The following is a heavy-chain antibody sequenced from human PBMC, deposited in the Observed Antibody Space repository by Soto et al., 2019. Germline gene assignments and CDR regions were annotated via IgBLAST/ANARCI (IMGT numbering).Heavy chain of an antibody. CDR3: ARRLSGYDYGIWFDP. Sequence: SETLSLTCTVSGGSISSSSYYWGWIRQPPGKGLEWIGSIYYSGSTYYNPSLKSRFTISVDTSKNQFSLKLSSVTAADTAVYYCARRLSGYDYGIWFDPWGQGTLVTVSS. CDR2: IYYSGST. D-gene: IGHD5-12*01. V-gene: IGHV4-39*01. J-gene: IGHJ5*02. CDR1: GGSISSSSYY.